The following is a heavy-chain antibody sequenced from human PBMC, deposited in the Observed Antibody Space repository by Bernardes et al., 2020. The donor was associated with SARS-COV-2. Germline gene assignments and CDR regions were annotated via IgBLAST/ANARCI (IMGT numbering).Heavy chain of an antibody. Sequence: SVKFSCKAFSYPFTGYYIHFVLQPPGQVLEWMGLINPNSCGTNYAQKFQVRVTMTRDTSISTAYMELNRLTSDDTAVYYCAIPPTNYDRYGMDVWGKGTTVTVSS. J-gene: IGHJ6*04. CDR3: AIPPTNYDRYGMDV. V-gene: IGHV1-2*02. CDR1: SYPFTGYY. CDR2: INPNSCGT. D-gene: IGHD3-22*01.